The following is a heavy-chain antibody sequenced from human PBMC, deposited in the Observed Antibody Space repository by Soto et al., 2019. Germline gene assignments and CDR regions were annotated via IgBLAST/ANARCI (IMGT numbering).Heavy chain of an antibody. CDR3: ARDRGAFQWLAPVDY. Sequence: GGSLRLSCAASGFTFSSYSMNWVRQAPGKGLEWVSSISSSSSYIYYADSVKGRFTISRDNAKNSLYLQMNSLRAEDTAVYYCARDRGAFQWLAPVDYWGQGTLVTVS. J-gene: IGHJ4*02. CDR2: ISSSSSYI. D-gene: IGHD6-19*01. CDR1: GFTFSSYS. V-gene: IGHV3-21*01.